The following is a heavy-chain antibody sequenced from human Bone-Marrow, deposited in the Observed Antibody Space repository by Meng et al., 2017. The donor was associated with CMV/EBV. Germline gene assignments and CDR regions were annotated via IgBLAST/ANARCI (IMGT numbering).Heavy chain of an antibody. V-gene: IGHV1-69*10. D-gene: IGHD6-6*01. CDR2: IIPILGIA. CDR3: ANQYSSSPYYYYYGMDV. J-gene: IGHJ6*02. CDR1: GGTFSSYA. Sequence: SVKVSCKASGGTFSSYAISWVRQAPGQGLEWMGGIIPILGIANYAQKFQGRVTIAADKSTSTAYMELSSLRSEDTAVYYCANQYSSSPYYYYYGMDVWGQGTTVTVSS.